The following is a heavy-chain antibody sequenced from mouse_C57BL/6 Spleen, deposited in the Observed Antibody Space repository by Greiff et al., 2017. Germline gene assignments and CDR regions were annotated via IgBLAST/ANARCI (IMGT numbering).Heavy chain of an antibody. Sequence: EVKLVESGGGLVKPGGSLKLSCAASGFTFSSYAMSWVRQTPEKRLEWVATISDGGSYTYYPDNVKGRVTISRDNAKNNLYLQMSHLKSEDTAMYYCARVLGHYFDYWGQGTTLTVSS. CDR3: ARVLGHYFDY. D-gene: IGHD4-1*01. CDR1: GFTFSSYA. CDR2: ISDGGSYT. J-gene: IGHJ2*01. V-gene: IGHV5-4*03.